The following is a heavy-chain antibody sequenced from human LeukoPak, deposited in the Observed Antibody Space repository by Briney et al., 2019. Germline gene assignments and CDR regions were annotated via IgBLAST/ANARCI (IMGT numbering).Heavy chain of an antibody. Sequence: GGSLRLSCAASGFTFSSYGMHWVRQAPGKGLEWVSTISETGRSTYYADSVKGQFTISRDNSKNTLYLQMNSLRAEDTAVYYCAKDRGYSYGISEYWGQGTLVTVSS. CDR3: AKDRGYSYGISEY. CDR1: GFTFSSYG. CDR2: ISETGRST. V-gene: IGHV3-NL1*01. D-gene: IGHD5-18*01. J-gene: IGHJ4*02.